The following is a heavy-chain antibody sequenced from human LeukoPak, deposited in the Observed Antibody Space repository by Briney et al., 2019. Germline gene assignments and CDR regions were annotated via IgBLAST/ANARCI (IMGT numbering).Heavy chain of an antibody. J-gene: IGHJ6*03. CDR1: GFTFSSYG. V-gene: IGHV3-30*02. CDR2: IRDDGSNK. CDR3: ARETGSVYYYMDV. D-gene: IGHD3-10*01. Sequence: GGSLRLSCAASGFTFSSYGMHWVRQAPGKGLEWVAFIRDDGSNKYHADSVKGRFTISRDNSKNTLYLQMNSLRAEDTAVYYCARETGSVYYYMDVWGKGTTVTVSS.